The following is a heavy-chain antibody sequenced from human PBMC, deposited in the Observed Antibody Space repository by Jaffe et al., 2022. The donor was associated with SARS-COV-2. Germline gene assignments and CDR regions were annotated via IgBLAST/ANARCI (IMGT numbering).Heavy chain of an antibody. CDR2: IKTDGTAK. J-gene: IGHJ4*02. CDR3: VRDCAGDCSGLDDY. V-gene: IGHV3-7*01. Sequence: EVQLMQSGGGLVRPGGSLRLSCAASGFKFTGYWMSWVRQAPGKGLQWVANIKTDGTAKYYVDSVKGRFAISRDNAKNSLFLQMNSLRVEDTAVYYCVRDCAGDCSGLDDYWGQGSLVTVSS. D-gene: IGHD2-21*02. CDR1: GFKFTGYW.